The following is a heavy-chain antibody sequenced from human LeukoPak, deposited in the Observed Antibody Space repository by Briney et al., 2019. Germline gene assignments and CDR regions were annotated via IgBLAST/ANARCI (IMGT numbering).Heavy chain of an antibody. V-gene: IGHV3-23*01. CDR1: GFTFSSYA. Sequence: QPGGSLRLSCAASGFTFSSYAMSWVRQAPGKGLEWVSSMSGSGSNTYYADSVKGRFTISRDNSKNTLYLQMNSLRAEDTAVYYCAKGVTHPWNYSDYWGQGTLVTVSS. D-gene: IGHD5-12*01. CDR3: AKGVTHPWNYSDY. CDR2: MSGSGSNT. J-gene: IGHJ4*02.